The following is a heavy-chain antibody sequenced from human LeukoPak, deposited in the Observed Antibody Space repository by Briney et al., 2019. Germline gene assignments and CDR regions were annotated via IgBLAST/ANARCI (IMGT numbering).Heavy chain of an antibody. D-gene: IGHD3-10*01. J-gene: IGHJ5*02. V-gene: IGHV4-31*03. CDR3: ARDAYGSGSPNWFDP. Sequence: SETLSLTCTVSGGSISSGGYYWSWIRQHPGKDLEWIGYIYYSGSTYYNPSLKSRVTISVDTSKNQFSLKLSSVTAADTAVYYCARDAYGSGSPNWFDPWGQGTLVTVSS. CDR2: IYYSGST. CDR1: GGSISSGGYY.